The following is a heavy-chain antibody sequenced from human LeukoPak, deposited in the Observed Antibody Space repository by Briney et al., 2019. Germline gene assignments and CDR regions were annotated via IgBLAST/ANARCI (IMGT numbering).Heavy chain of an antibody. CDR3: ARRPDGFDI. Sequence: SETLSLTCVVYGGSFSGVYWSWLRQPPGKGLEWIGEINHSGSTNYNPSLKSRDTISVDAPKNQFSLKMTSVTAADTAVYYCARRPDGFDIWGQGTMVTVSS. V-gene: IGHV4-34*01. CDR1: GGSFSGVY. CDR2: INHSGST. J-gene: IGHJ3*02.